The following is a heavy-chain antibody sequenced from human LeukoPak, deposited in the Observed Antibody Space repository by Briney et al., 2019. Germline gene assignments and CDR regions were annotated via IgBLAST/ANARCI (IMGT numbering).Heavy chain of an antibody. CDR3: ARVSGRLESYYYYYMDV. V-gene: IGHV3-11*01. CDR1: GFTFSDYY. CDR2: ISSSGSTI. Sequence: GGSLRLSCAASGFTFSDYYMSWIRQAPGKGLEWVSYISSSGSTIYYADSVKGRFTISRDNAKNSLYLQMNSLRAEDTAVYYCARVSGRLESYYYYYMDVWGKGTTVTISS. J-gene: IGHJ6*03. D-gene: IGHD6-25*01.